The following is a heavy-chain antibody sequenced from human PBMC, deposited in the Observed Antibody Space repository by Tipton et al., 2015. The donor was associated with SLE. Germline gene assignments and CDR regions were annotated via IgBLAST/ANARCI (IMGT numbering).Heavy chain of an antibody. CDR2: INLNTGGT. D-gene: IGHD4-17*01. Sequence: QLVQSGAEVERPGASVKVSCKASAYTFTAYYMHWVRQAPGQGLDWMGRINLNTGGTNYAQKFQGRVPMTRDTSISTAYMDLSRLTSDDTAVYYCATWGRHDFGDASDYWGQGTLVTVSS. V-gene: IGHV1-2*06. J-gene: IGHJ4*02. CDR3: ATWGRHDFGDASDY. CDR1: AYTFTAYY.